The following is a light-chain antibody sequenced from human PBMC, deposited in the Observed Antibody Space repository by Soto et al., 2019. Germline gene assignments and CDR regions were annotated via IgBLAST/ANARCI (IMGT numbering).Light chain of an antibody. Sequence: DIHMTQSPSTLSASVGDRVTITCRASQSISSWLAWYQQKPGKAPKLLIYDATSLESGVPSKFSGSGSGTEFTLTISSLQPDDFATYYCQQYNSYSLFGGGTKVDIK. CDR1: QSISSW. CDR3: QQYNSYSL. V-gene: IGKV1-5*01. J-gene: IGKJ4*01. CDR2: DAT.